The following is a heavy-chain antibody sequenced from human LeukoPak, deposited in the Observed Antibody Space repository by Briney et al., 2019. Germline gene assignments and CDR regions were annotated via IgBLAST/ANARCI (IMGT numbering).Heavy chain of an antibody. V-gene: IGHV1-24*01. J-gene: IGHJ4*02. CDR1: GYTLTELS. D-gene: IGHD3-3*01. CDR2: FDPEDGET. Sequence: ASVKVSCKVSGYTLTELSMHWVRQAPGKGLEWMGGFDPEDGETIYAQKFQGRVTMTEDTSTDTAYMELSSLRSEDTAVYYCATARSAEWLLDYWGQGTLVTVSS. CDR3: ATARSAEWLLDY.